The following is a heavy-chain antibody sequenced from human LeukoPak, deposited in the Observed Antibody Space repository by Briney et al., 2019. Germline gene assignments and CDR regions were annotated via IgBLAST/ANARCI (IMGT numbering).Heavy chain of an antibody. CDR3: ARRTVRGVDYFDY. Sequence: SETLSLTCTVSGGSISSYYWSWIRQPPGKRLEWIGYIYYSGSTNYNPSLKSRVTISVDTSKNQFSLKLSSVTAADTAVYYCARRTVRGVDYFDYWGQGTLVTVSS. V-gene: IGHV4-59*08. D-gene: IGHD3-10*01. CDR1: GGSISSYY. J-gene: IGHJ4*02. CDR2: IYYSGST.